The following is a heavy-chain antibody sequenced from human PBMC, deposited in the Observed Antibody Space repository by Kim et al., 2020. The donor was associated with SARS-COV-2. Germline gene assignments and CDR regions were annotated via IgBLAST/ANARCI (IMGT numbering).Heavy chain of an antibody. Sequence: ASVKVSCKASGYTFTSYYMHWVRQAPGQGLEWMGIINPSGGSTSYAQKFQGRVTMTRDTSTSTVYMELSSLRSEDTAVYYCARGYCSSTSCSLYDFWSGYLYGYWGQGTLVTVSS. V-gene: IGHV1-46*01. CDR1: GYTFTSYY. J-gene: IGHJ4*02. CDR2: INPSGGST. CDR3: ARGYCSSTSCSLYDFWSGYLYGY. D-gene: IGHD2-2*01.